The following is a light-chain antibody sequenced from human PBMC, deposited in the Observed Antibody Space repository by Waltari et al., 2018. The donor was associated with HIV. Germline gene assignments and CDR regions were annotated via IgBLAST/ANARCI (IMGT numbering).Light chain of an antibody. Sequence: SYELTQPPSVSVSPGQTARITCSGDALPKQYAYWYQQKPGQAPVLVIYKDSERPSGIPERFSGSSSGTTVTLTISGVQAEDEADYYCQSADSRGTFLWVFGGGTKLTVL. CDR3: QSADSRGTFLWV. CDR2: KDS. V-gene: IGLV3-25*03. J-gene: IGLJ3*02. CDR1: ALPKQY.